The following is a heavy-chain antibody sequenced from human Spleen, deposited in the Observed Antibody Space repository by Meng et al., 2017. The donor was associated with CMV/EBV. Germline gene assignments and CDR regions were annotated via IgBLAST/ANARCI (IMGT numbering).Heavy chain of an antibody. CDR2: IYSDGTT. D-gene: IGHD3-16*01. J-gene: IGHJ4*02. CDR1: GFTVSSNY. Sequence: GGPLRLSCAASGFTVSSNYISWVRQAPGKGLEWVSVIYSDGTTHYADSVRGRFTISRDNSKNTLYLQMNSLRPEDTALYYCARDLWGSGTIGGDYWGQGTLVTVSS. V-gene: IGHV3-66*02. CDR3: ARDLWGSGTIGGDY.